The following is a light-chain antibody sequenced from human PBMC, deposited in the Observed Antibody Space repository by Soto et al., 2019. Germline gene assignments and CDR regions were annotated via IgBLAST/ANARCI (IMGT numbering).Light chain of an antibody. J-gene: IGLJ2*01. Sequence: QSVLTQLPSVSAAPGQKVTISCSGSSSNIGNNYVSWYQQLPGTAPKLLIYDNNKRPSGIPDRFSGSKSGTSATLGITGLQTGDEADYYCGTWDSSLSAVVFGGGTK. CDR3: GTWDSSLSAVV. V-gene: IGLV1-51*01. CDR2: DNN. CDR1: SSNIGNNY.